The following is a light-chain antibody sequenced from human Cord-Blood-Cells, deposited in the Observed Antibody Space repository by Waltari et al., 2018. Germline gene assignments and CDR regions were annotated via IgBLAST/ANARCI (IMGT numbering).Light chain of an antibody. Sequence: ELVMPQPPATLSVYPGERATFSCRASQSVSSNLAWYQQKPGQAPRLLIYGASIRATGIPARFSGSGSGTEFTLTISSLQSEDFAVYYCQQYNNWPRTFGQGTKVEIK. CDR3: QQYNNWPRT. J-gene: IGKJ1*01. V-gene: IGKV3D-15*01. CDR2: GAS. CDR1: QSVSSN.